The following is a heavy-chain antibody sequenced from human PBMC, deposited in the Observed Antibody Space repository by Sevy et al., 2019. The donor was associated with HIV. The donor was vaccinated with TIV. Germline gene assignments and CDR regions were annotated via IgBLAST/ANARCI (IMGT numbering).Heavy chain of an antibody. CDR2: ISGSGGST. CDR3: AKDDLDGDYVYYYYGMDV. D-gene: IGHD4-17*01. Sequence: GGSLRLSCAASGFTFSSYAMSWVRQAPGKGLEWVSDISGSGGSTYYADSVKGRFTISRDNSKNTLYLQMNSLRAEDTAVYYCAKDDLDGDYVYYYYGMDVWGQGTTVTVSS. J-gene: IGHJ6*02. CDR1: GFTFSSYA. V-gene: IGHV3-23*01.